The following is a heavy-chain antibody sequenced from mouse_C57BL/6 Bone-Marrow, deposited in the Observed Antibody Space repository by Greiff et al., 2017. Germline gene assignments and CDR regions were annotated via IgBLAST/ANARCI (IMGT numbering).Heavy chain of an antibody. CDR1: GYSITSGYY. CDR2: ISYDGSN. CDR3: AKYYYGSSPYAMDY. D-gene: IGHD1-1*01. Sequence: VQLKESGPGLVKPSQSLSLTCSFTGYSITSGYYWNWIRQFPGNKLEWMGYISYDGSNNYNPSLKNRISITRDTSKNQFFLKLNSVTTEDTATYYCAKYYYGSSPYAMDYWGQGTSVTVSS. V-gene: IGHV3-6*01. J-gene: IGHJ4*01.